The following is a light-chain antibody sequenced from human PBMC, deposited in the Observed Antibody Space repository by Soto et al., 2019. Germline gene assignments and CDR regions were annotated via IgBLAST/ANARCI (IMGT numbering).Light chain of an antibody. CDR1: QSIGAS. Sequence: DIQMTQSPSTLYASVGDRVTITCRASQSIGASLAWFQQKPGKAPNLLIYKASSLESGVPSRFSGSGSGTGFPLTISTLQPDDFATYYCQQYNSSPLTFGGGTKVEIK. J-gene: IGKJ4*01. V-gene: IGKV1-5*03. CDR3: QQYNSSPLT. CDR2: KAS.